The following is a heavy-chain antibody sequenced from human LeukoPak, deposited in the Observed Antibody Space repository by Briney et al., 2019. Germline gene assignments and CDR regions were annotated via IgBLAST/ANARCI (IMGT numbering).Heavy chain of an antibody. V-gene: IGHV4-34*01. CDR3: ARGGGTVVTHSYYFDY. CDR1: GGSFSGYY. Sequence: SETLSLTCAVYGGSFSGYYWSWIRQPPGKGLEWIGEINHSGSTNYNPSLKSRATISVDTSKNQFSLKLSSVTAADTAVYYCARGGGTVVTHSYYFDYWGQGALVTVSS. D-gene: IGHD4-23*01. CDR2: INHSGST. J-gene: IGHJ4*02.